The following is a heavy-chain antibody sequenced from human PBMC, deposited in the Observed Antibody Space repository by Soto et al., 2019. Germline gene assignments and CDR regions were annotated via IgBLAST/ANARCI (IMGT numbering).Heavy chain of an antibody. D-gene: IGHD6-19*01. J-gene: IGHJ4*02. CDR3: VRARYSSGWDY. CDR1: GYTFTGYY. CDR2: INPNSGGT. V-gene: IGHV1-2*04. Sequence: QVQLVQSGAEVKKPGASVKVSCKAPGYTFTGYYIHWVRQAPGQGLEWMGWINPNSGGTNYAQKFQGWVTMTWDTSISTAYMELGRLIFDDTAVYYCVRARYSSGWDYWGQGTQVTVSS.